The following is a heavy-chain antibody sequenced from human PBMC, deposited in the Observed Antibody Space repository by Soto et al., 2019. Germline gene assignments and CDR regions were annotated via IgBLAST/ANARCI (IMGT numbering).Heavy chain of an antibody. CDR3: ARNLMDYDILTGYYMAYYFDY. D-gene: IGHD3-9*01. J-gene: IGHJ4*02. CDR2: IYYSGST. CDR1: GGYSSNYY. Sequence: ETQSLRYSVSGGYSSNYYWRWIRQTPGKGLEWIGYIYYSGSTNYNPSLKSRVTISVDTSKNQFSLKLSSVTAADTAVYYCARNLMDYDILTGYYMAYYFDYWGQGTLVTVSS. V-gene: IGHV4-59*01.